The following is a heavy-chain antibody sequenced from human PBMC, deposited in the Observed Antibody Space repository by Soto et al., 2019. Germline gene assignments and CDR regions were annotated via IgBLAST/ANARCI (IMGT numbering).Heavy chain of an antibody. V-gene: IGHV4-59*08. CDR2: IYHSGSS. J-gene: IGHJ4*02. CDR3: ARAASAYSYGDLGNYYDY. D-gene: IGHD2-21*02. CDR1: GGSISSYY. Sequence: PSETLSLTCTVSGGSISSYYWSWIRQPPGKGLEWIGYIYHSGSSNCNPSLKSRVTILLDTSKNQLSLKLSSVTAADTAVYYCARAASAYSYGDLGNYYDYWGQGTLVTVSS.